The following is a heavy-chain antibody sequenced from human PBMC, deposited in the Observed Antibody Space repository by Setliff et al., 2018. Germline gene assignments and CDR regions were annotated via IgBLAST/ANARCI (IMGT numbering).Heavy chain of an antibody. CDR3: RLWFGELLRDY. V-gene: IGHV3-53*01. Sequence: SLRLSCAASGFTVSSNDMSWVRQAPGKGLEWVSLLYNDGSTYYADSVKGRFTISRDNSKNTLYLQMSSLRAEDTAVYYCRLWFGELLRDYWGQGTLVTVSS. D-gene: IGHD3-10*01. J-gene: IGHJ4*02. CDR2: LYNDGST. CDR1: GFTVSSND.